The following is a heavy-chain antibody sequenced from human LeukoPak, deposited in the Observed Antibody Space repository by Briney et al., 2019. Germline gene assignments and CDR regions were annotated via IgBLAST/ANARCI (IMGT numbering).Heavy chain of an antibody. CDR1: KFTFSHYG. V-gene: IGHV3-30*18. Sequence: TGGSLRLSCIASKFTFSHYGMQWVRQAPGKGLEWVAVISYDGSNKYYADSVKGRFTISRDNSKNTLYLQMNSLRAEDTAVYYCAKEGPTYYYDSSGYPDYWGQGTLVTVSS. D-gene: IGHD3-22*01. CDR2: ISYDGSNK. CDR3: AKEGPTYYYDSSGYPDY. J-gene: IGHJ4*02.